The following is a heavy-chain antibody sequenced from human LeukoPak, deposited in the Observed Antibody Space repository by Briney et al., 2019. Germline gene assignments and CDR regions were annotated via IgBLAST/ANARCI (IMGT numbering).Heavy chain of an antibody. CDR2: IYHSGST. Sequence: SETLSLTCTVSGYSISSGYYWGWIRQPPGKGLEWIGSIYHSGSTYYNPSLKSRVTVSVDTSKNQFSLKLSSVTAADTAVYYCARCSSTSCYYFDYWGQGTLVTVSS. V-gene: IGHV4-38-2*02. J-gene: IGHJ4*02. D-gene: IGHD2-2*01. CDR1: GYSISSGYY. CDR3: ARCSSTSCYYFDY.